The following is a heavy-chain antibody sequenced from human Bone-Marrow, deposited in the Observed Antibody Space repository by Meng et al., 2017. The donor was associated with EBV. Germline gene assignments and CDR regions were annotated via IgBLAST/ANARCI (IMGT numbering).Heavy chain of an antibody. CDR2: MNPNSGNT. J-gene: IGHJ5*02. CDR3: ARGTYDRPVDP. D-gene: IGHD3-16*01. Sequence: QVQLVQGGAEVKKPGASVKVSCKASGYTFTSYDIHWVRPATGQGLEWMGWMNPNSGNTGYAQKFQDRVTMTRNTSISTAYMERSSLRSEDTAVYYCARGTYDRPVDPWGQGTLVTVSS. CDR1: GYTFTSYD. V-gene: IGHV1-8*01.